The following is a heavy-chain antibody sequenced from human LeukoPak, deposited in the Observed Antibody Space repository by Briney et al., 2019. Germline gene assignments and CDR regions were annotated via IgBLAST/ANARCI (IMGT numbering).Heavy chain of an antibody. Sequence: PGGSLRLSCAGSGWMHWVRQAPGKGLVWVSGINGLGTATYYADSVKGRFTISRDNSKNTLYLQMNSLRAEDTAVYYCAGIAVAGYFDYWGQGTLVTVSS. V-gene: IGHV3-74*01. CDR1: GW. J-gene: IGHJ4*02. CDR2: INGLGTAT. D-gene: IGHD6-19*01. CDR3: AGIAVAGYFDY.